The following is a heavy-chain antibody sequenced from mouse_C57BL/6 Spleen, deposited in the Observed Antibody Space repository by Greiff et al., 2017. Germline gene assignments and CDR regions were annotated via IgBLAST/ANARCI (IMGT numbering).Heavy chain of an antibody. Sequence: VQLQQSGAELMKPGASVKLSCKATGYTFTGYWIEWVKQRPGHGLEWIGEILPGSGSTNYNEKFKGKATFTADTSSNTAYMQLSSLTTEDSAIYYCASRRGDYYGSSYEAYWGQGTLVTVSA. CDR2: ILPGSGST. V-gene: IGHV1-9*01. CDR3: ASRRGDYYGSSYEAY. CDR1: GYTFTGYW. D-gene: IGHD1-1*01. J-gene: IGHJ3*01.